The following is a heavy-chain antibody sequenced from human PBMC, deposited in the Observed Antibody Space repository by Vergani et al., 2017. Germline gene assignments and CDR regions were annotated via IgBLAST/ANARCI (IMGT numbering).Heavy chain of an antibody. CDR3: VRTEYCTGIACNTRFDS. CDR1: GFTFNEYW. D-gene: IGHD2-8*02. J-gene: IGHJ5*01. Sequence: EVELVESGGGLVQPGGSLRLSCAASGFTFNEYWMHWARQVPGKGLVWVSGMNGDGDTISYADSVKGRFTISRDNAKNTVFLQMNNLRADDAGVYYCVRTEYCTGIACNTRFDSWGQGALVTVSS. CDR2: MNGDGDTI. V-gene: IGHV3-74*01.